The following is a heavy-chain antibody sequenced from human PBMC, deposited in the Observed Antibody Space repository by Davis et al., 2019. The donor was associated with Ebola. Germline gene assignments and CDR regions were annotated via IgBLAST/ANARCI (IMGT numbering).Heavy chain of an antibody. Sequence: PGGSLRLSCAASGFTFSSYSMNWVRQAPGKGLEWVSYISSSSSTIYYTDSVKGRFTISRDNAKNSLYLQMNSLRDEDTAVYYCARVMITFGGVIISTYYYGMDVWGQGTTVTVSS. D-gene: IGHD3-16*02. CDR1: GFTFSSYS. CDR3: ARVMITFGGVIISTYYYGMDV. V-gene: IGHV3-48*02. CDR2: ISSSSSTI. J-gene: IGHJ6*02.